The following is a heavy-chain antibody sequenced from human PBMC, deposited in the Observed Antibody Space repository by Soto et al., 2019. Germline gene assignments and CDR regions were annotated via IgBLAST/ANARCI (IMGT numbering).Heavy chain of an antibody. J-gene: IGHJ6*03. CDR3: ARETYSSSPGALHYYYYYMDV. V-gene: IGHV4-59*01. CDR2: IYYSGST. Sequence: SETLSLTCTVSGGSISSYYWSWIRQPPGKGLEWIGYIYYSGSTNYNPSLKSRVTISVDTSKNQFSLKLSSVTAADTAVYYCARETYSSSPGALHYYYYYMDVWGKGTTVTVSS. CDR1: GGSISSYY. D-gene: IGHD6-6*01.